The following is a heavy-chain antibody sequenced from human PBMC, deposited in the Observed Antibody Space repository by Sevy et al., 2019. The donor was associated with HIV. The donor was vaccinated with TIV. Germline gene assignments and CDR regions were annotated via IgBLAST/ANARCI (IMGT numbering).Heavy chain of an antibody. D-gene: IGHD6-6*01. CDR3: TFSSDYYKYGWDV. Sequence: GGSLRLSCAASGFTFSDAAMHWVRQASGKGLEWIGRIRSKANTYTTAYAASVKGRFIIARDDSKNTAYLQMNRLRPEDTAKYYGTFSSDYYKYGWDVWGQGTTVTVSS. J-gene: IGHJ6*02. CDR2: IRSKANTYTT. V-gene: IGHV3-73*01. CDR1: GFTFSDAA.